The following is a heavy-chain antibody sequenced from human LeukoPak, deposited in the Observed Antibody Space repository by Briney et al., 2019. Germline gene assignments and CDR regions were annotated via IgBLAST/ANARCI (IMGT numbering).Heavy chain of an antibody. CDR2: INTDGSST. CDR1: GFTFSSYW. V-gene: IGHV3-74*01. D-gene: IGHD3-3*01. Sequence: GGSLRLSCAASGFTFSSYWMHWVRQAPGKGLVWVSRINTDGSSTSYADSVKGRFTISRDNAKNTLYLQMNSLRAEDTAVYYCARDAPSITIFGVVTHDAFDIWGQGTMVTVSS. CDR3: ARDAPSITIFGVVTHDAFDI. J-gene: IGHJ3*02.